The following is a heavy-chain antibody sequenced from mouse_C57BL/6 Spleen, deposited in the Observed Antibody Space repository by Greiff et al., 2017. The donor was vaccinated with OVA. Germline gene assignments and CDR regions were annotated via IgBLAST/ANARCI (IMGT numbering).Heavy chain of an antibody. CDR2: INPNNGGT. CDR3: ARLTRGAMDY. Sequence: EVQLQQSGPELVKPGASVKISCKASGYTFTDYYMNWVKQSHGKSLEWIGDINPNNGGTSYNQKFKGKATLTVDKSSSTAYMELRSLTSEDSAVYYCARLTRGAMDYWGQGTSVTVSS. V-gene: IGHV1-26*01. J-gene: IGHJ4*01. CDR1: GYTFTDYY.